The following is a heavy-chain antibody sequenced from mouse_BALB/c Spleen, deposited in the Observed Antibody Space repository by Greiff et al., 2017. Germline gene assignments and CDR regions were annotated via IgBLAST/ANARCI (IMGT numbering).Heavy chain of an antibody. Sequence: VQLQQSGPELVKPGASVKMSCKASGYTFTSYVMHWVKQKPGQGLEWIGYINPYNDGTKYNEKFKGKATLTSDKSSSTAYMELSSLTSEDSAVYYCARPYYYGRSHRAWFAYWGQGTLVTVSA. V-gene: IGHV1-14*01. CDR3: ARPYYYGRSHRAWFAY. CDR1: GYTFTSYV. J-gene: IGHJ3*01. D-gene: IGHD1-1*01. CDR2: INPYNDGT.